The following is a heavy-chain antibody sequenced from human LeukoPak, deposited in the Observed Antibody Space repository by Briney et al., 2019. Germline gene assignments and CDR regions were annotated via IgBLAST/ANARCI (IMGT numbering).Heavy chain of an antibody. CDR1: GLTFNTYS. Sequence: PGGSLRLSCAASGLTFNTYSMNWVRQAPGKGREWLSYISRGSNNIYYADSVRGRFTISRDNAKNSLYLQMNSLRAEDTAVYYCARDMYHLWFGELSCNDYWGQGTLVTVSS. D-gene: IGHD3-10*01. CDR3: ARDMYHLWFGELSCNDY. CDR2: ISRGSNNI. J-gene: IGHJ4*02. V-gene: IGHV3-48*04.